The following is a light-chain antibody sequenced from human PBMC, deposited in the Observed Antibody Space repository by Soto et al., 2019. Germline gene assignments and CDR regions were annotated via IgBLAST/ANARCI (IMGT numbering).Light chain of an antibody. CDR3: AAWDDSLYGGV. Sequence: QSVLTQPPSVSGTPGQRVTISCSGSSSNIGSNTVNWYQQLPGTAPKLLIYSNNQRPSGVPDRISGSKSGTSASLAISGLLFGVQAEYHCAAWDDSLYGGVFGGGTKLPVL. CDR1: SSNIGSNT. J-gene: IGLJ3*02. CDR2: SNN. V-gene: IGLV1-44*01.